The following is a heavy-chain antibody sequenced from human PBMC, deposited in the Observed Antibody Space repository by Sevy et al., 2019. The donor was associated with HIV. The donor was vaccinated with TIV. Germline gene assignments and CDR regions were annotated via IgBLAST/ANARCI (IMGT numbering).Heavy chain of an antibody. J-gene: IGHJ4*02. V-gene: IGHV3-23*01. Sequence: GGSLRLSCAASGFTFSSYAMSWVRQAPGKGLEWVSAISGSGGSTYYADSVKGRFTISRDNSKNTLYLQMNSLRAEDTAGYYCARSIRTTVVTGLDYWGQGTLVTVSS. CDR3: ARSIRTTVVTGLDY. CDR1: GFTFSSYA. CDR2: ISGSGGST. D-gene: IGHD4-17*01.